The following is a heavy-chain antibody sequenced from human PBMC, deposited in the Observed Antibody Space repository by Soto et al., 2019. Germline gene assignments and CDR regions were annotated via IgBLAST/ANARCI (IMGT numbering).Heavy chain of an antibody. CDR3: ARDHSSSYAKGYYYYGMDV. CDR2: INPNSGGT. Sequence: QVQLVQSGAEVKKPGASVKVSCKASGYTFTGYYMHWVRQAPGQGLEWMGWINPNSGGTNYAQKLQGWVTMTRDTSISTAYMELSRLRSDDTAVYYCARDHSSSYAKGYYYYGMDVWGQGTTVTVSS. CDR1: GYTFTGYY. J-gene: IGHJ6*02. V-gene: IGHV1-2*04. D-gene: IGHD6-6*01.